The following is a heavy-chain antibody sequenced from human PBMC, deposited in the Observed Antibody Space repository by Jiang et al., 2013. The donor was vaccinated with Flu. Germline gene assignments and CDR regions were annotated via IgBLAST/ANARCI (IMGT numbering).Heavy chain of an antibody. D-gene: IGHD4-17*01. CDR2: IYPRDNTI. V-gene: IGHV5-51*01. Sequence: LEWMGIIYPRDNTIRYRPSFQGHVTISADKSISTAYLQWSSLKASDTAMYYCAIAYGDLAGGYGMDVWGQGTTVTVSS. J-gene: IGHJ6*02. CDR3: AIAYGDLAGGYGMDV.